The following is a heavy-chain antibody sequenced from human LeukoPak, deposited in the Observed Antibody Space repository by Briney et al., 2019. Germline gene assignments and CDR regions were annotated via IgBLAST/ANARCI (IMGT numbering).Heavy chain of an antibody. CDR1: GFTFSSYA. CDR3: AKDAPVNIVVVPAANS. V-gene: IGHV3-23*01. Sequence: GGSLRLSCAASGFTFSSYAMSWVRQAPGKGLEWVSAISGSGGSTYYADSVEGRFTISRDNSKNTLYLQMNSLRDEETAVYYCAKDAPVNIVVVPAANSWGQGSLVTVSS. J-gene: IGHJ4*02. D-gene: IGHD2-2*01. CDR2: ISGSGGST.